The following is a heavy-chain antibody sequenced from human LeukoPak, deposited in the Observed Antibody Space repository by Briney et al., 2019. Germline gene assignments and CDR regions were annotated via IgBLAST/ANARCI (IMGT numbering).Heavy chain of an antibody. Sequence: GRSLRLSCAASGFTFSSYATHWVRQAPGKGLEWVAVISYDGSNKYYTDSVKGRFTISRDNSKNTLYLQMNSLRAEDTAVYYCARDFFHDILTGNQPYYFDYWGQGTLVTVSS. CDR2: ISYDGSNK. V-gene: IGHV3-30-3*01. CDR1: GFTFSSYA. J-gene: IGHJ4*02. CDR3: ARDFFHDILTGNQPYYFDY. D-gene: IGHD3-9*01.